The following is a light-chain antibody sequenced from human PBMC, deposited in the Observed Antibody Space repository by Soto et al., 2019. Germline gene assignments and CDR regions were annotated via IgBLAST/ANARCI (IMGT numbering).Light chain of an antibody. V-gene: IGKV1-5*01. CDR1: QSISSW. Sequence: DIQMTQSPSTLSASVGDRVTITCRASQSISSWLAWYQQKPGKAPKLLIYDVSSLESGVPSRFSGSGSGTDFTLTISSLQPEDFATYYCQHYNSYSEAFGQGTKVDIK. CDR2: DVS. CDR3: QHYNSYSEA. J-gene: IGKJ1*01.